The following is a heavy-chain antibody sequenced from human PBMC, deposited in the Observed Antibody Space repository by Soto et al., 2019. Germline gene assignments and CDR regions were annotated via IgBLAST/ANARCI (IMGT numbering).Heavy chain of an antibody. CDR2: IIPVLGIV. J-gene: IGHJ4*02. V-gene: IGHV1-69*02. D-gene: IGHD2-15*01. CDR1: GGTSSTYT. CDR3: ARGYCSGGSCYHSFDY. Sequence: SVKVSCKASGGTSSTYTINWVRQAPGQGLEWMGRIIPVLGIVNYAQKFQGRVTITADKSTTTAYMELSSLRSEDTAVYYCARGYCSGGSCYHSFDYWGQGAQVTVSS.